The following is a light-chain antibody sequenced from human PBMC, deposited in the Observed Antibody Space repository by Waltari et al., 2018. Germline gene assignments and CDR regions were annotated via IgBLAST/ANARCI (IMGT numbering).Light chain of an antibody. Sequence: QSVLTQPPSASGTPGQRVAISCSGSSSNIGSNYLSWYQQLPGTDPELLTYKSDHRSSGVPDRFSGSKSGTSASLAISGLRSEDEADYYCATWDDSLNALVFGGGTKLTVL. CDR1: SSNIGSNY. J-gene: IGLJ3*02. V-gene: IGLV1-47*01. CDR2: KSD. CDR3: ATWDDSLNALV.